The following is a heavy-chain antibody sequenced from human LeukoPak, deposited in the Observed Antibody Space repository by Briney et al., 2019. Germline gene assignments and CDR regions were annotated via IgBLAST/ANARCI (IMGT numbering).Heavy chain of an antibody. V-gene: IGHV4-34*01. CDR1: GGSFSGYY. Sequence: SETLSLTCAVYGGSFSGYYWSWIRQPPGKGLEWIGEINHSGSTNYNPSHKSRVTISVDTSKNQFSLKLSSVTAADTAVYYCARGACGGDCYLVWGQGTLVTVSS. CDR3: ARGACGGDCYLV. CDR2: INHSGST. D-gene: IGHD2-21*02. J-gene: IGHJ4*02.